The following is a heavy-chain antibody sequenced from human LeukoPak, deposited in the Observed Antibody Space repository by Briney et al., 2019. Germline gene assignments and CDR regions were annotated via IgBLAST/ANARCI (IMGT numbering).Heavy chain of an antibody. Sequence: GGSLRLSCAASGFTFSSYSMNWVRQAPGKGLEWVSYISSSGSTIYYADSVKGRFTISRDNAKNSLNLQMNSLRAEDTAVYYCARDDYTYDSSGYWKPWGQGTLVTVSS. D-gene: IGHD3-22*01. CDR1: GFTFSSYS. CDR2: ISSSGSTI. V-gene: IGHV3-48*04. CDR3: ARDDYTYDSSGYWKP. J-gene: IGHJ5*02.